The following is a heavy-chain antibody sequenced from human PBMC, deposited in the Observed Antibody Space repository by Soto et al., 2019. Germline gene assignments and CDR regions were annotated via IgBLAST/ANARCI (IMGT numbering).Heavy chain of an antibody. CDR3: ARDRFGMDV. J-gene: IGHJ6*02. CDR1: GFNFSSYA. CDR2: ISYDGSNK. Sequence: GRSLRLSCAASGFNFSSYATHWVLQAPGKRLEWVAVISYDGSNKYYAHSVKGRFTISRDNAKNSGDLQMNSLRAEDAAGYYCARDRFGMDVWGQGTTVTVSS. V-gene: IGHV3-30-3*01.